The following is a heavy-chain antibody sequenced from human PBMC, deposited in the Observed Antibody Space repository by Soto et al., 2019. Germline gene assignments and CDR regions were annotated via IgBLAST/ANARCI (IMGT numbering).Heavy chain of an antibody. CDR3: ANPELPYGFDY. D-gene: IGHD1-26*01. CDR1: GFTFSSYG. Sequence: QVQLVESGGGVVQPGRSLRLSCAASGFTFSSYGMHWVRQAPGKGLEWVAVISYDGSNKYYADSVKGRFTISRDNSKNTLYLQMNSLRAEVTAVYYCANPELPYGFDYWGQGTLVTVSS. V-gene: IGHV3-30*18. CDR2: ISYDGSNK. J-gene: IGHJ4*02.